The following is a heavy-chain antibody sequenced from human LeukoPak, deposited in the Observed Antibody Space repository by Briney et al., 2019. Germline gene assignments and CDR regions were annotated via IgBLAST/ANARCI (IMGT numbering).Heavy chain of an antibody. CDR1: GGSIGSSSYY. V-gene: IGHV4-39*07. CDR2: IYYSGST. CDR3: ARVSPLGGGSH. J-gene: IGHJ1*01. D-gene: IGHD2-15*01. Sequence: PSETLSLTCTVSGGSIGSSSYYWGWIRQPRGKGLEWIGSIYYSGSTYYNPSLKSRVTISVDTSKNQFSLKLSSVTAADTAVYYCARVSPLGGGSHWGQGTLVTVSS.